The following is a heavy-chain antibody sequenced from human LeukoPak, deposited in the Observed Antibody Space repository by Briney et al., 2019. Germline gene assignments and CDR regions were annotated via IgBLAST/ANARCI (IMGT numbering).Heavy chain of an antibody. Sequence: SETLSLTRTVSGGSISSGDYYWSWIRQPPGKGLEWIGYIYYSGSTYYNPSLKSRVTISVDTSKNQFSLKLSSVTAADTAVYYCARSLHSSGWPSYFDYWGQGTLVTVSS. J-gene: IGHJ4*02. V-gene: IGHV4-30-4*01. D-gene: IGHD6-19*01. CDR3: ARSLHSSGWPSYFDY. CDR2: IYYSGST. CDR1: GGSISSGDYY.